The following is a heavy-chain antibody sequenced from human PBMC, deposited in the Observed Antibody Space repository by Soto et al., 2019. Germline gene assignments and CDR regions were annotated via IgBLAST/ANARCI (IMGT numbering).Heavy chain of an antibody. CDR3: ARTYFDFWSGYYTPLDFGY. Sequence: QVQLVQSGAEVKKPGASVKVSCKASGYTFTSYGISWVRQAPGQGLEWMGWISAYNGNTKYAQKLQGRVTMTTDTSTSTAYMELRGLKSDDTAVYYCARTYFDFWSGYYTPLDFGYWGQGTLVTVSS. D-gene: IGHD3-3*01. J-gene: IGHJ4*02. CDR2: ISAYNGNT. V-gene: IGHV1-18*01. CDR1: GYTFTSYG.